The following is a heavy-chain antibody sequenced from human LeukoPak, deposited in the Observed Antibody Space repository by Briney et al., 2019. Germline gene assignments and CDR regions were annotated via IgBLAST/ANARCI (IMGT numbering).Heavy chain of an antibody. J-gene: IGHJ4*02. Sequence: KPSETLSLTCTVSGGSISSSSYYWGWIRQPPGKGLEWIGSIYYSGSTYYNPSLKSRVTISVDTSKNQFSLKLSSVTAADTAVYYCARGHRYSSGWYLPIPLYYFDYWGQGTLVTVSS. D-gene: IGHD6-19*01. CDR1: GGSISSSSYY. V-gene: IGHV4-39*07. CDR2: IYYSGST. CDR3: ARGHRYSSGWYLPIPLYYFDY.